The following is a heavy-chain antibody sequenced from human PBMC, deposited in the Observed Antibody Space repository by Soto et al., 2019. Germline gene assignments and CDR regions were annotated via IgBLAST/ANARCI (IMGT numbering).Heavy chain of an antibody. D-gene: IGHD6-13*01. CDR1: GFNFRTYA. V-gene: IGHV3-23*01. CDR2: ISGSGYTT. J-gene: IGHJ5*01. CDR3: AKVRHIEDPSWSHNVERNWFDS. Sequence: EVQLLDSGGGLVQPGGSLRLSCEASGFNFRTYAMNWVRQAPGKGLEWVSVISGSGYTTYYADSVKGRFTTSRDNSKNILYLQMESLRTDDTAVYYCAKVRHIEDPSWSHNVERNWFDSWGQGTLVTVSS.